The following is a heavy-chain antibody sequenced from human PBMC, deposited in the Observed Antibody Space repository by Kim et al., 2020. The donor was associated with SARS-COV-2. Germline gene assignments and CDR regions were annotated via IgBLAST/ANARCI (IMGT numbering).Heavy chain of an antibody. CDR3: ARVGSGKWFGELLHIDY. V-gene: IGHV4-31*02. D-gene: IGHD3-10*01. J-gene: IGHJ4*02. Sequence: SLKGRVTISLDTSKNQFSRKLSSVTAADTAVYYCARVGSGKWFGELLHIDYWGQGTLVTVSS.